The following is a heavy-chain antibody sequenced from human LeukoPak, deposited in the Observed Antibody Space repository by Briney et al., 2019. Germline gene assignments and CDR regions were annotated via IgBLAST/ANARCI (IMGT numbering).Heavy chain of an antibody. CDR1: GFTFSSYA. CDR2: ISGSGGST. V-gene: IGHV3-23*01. CDR3: AKAARSIAVAGQFGLDY. J-gene: IGHJ4*02. D-gene: IGHD6-19*01. Sequence: GGSLRLSCAASGFTFSSYAMSWVRQAPGKGLEWVSAISGSGGSTYYADSVKGRFTISRDNSKNTLYLQMNSLRAEDTAVYYCAKAARSIAVAGQFGLDYWGQGTLVSVSS.